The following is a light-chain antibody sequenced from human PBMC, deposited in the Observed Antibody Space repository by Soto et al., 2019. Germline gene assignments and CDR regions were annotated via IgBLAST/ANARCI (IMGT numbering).Light chain of an antibody. CDR2: GAS. Sequence: VMTQAPATLSVSPWERATLSCRASHTINNNVAWYQLKDGQVPRLVIYGASTRATDIPARFSGSGSGTEFTLTISSLQSEDFAECDCQQYNNWPQTFGQGIKVDI. V-gene: IGKV3-15*01. J-gene: IGKJ1*01. CDR3: QQYNNWPQT. CDR1: HTINNN.